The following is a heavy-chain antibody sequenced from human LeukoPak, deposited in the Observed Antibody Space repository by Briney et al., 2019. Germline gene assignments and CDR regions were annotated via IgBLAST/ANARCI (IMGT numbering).Heavy chain of an antibody. CDR2: INDGGGST. V-gene: IGHV3-23*01. J-gene: IGHJ4*02. CDR1: GSTFSGYA. D-gene: IGHD3-10*01. Sequence: GGSLRLSCAASGSTFSGYAMSWVRQAPGKGLEWVSTINDGGGSTYYADSVRGRFTISRDNFKNTLFLQMNSLRAEDTAVYYCAKAAGDLPDDYWGQGTLVTVSS. CDR3: AKAAGDLPDDY.